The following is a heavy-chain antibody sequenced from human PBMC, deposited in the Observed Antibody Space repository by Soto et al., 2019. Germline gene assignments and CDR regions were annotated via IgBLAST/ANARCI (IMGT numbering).Heavy chain of an antibody. D-gene: IGHD3-3*01. Sequence: PSETLSLTCTVSGGSISSGGYYWSWIRQHPGKGLEWIGYIYYSGSTYYNPSLKSRVTISVDTSKNQFSLKLSSVTAADTAVYYCVRTLVLPWSGYLDYWGQGTLVTVSS. CDR1: GGSISSGGYY. J-gene: IGHJ4*02. CDR3: VRTLVLPWSGYLDY. V-gene: IGHV4-31*03. CDR2: IYYSGST.